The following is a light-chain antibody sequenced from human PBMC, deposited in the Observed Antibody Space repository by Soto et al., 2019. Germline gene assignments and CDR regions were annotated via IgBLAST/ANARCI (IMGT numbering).Light chain of an antibody. CDR3: QQYNNWPPT. Sequence: EIVMTQSPATLSVSPGERATLSCRASQSLSSNLAWYQQKPGQAPRLLIYGASTRATGVPARFSGSGSGTEFTLTISSLQYEDFTVYFCQQYNNWPPTFGQGTKVEIK. V-gene: IGKV3-15*01. J-gene: IGKJ1*01. CDR2: GAS. CDR1: QSLSSN.